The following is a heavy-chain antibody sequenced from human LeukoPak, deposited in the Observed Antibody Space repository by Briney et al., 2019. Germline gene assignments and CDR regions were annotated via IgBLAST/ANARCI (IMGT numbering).Heavy chain of an antibody. J-gene: IGHJ4*02. Sequence: SETLSLTCTVSGGSISSYYWSWIRQPPGKGLEWIGYIYYSGSTNYNPSLKSRVTISVDTSKNQFSLKLSSVTAADTAVYYCARDGGDGYNRFDYWGQGTLVTVSS. CDR2: IYYSGST. D-gene: IGHD5-24*01. V-gene: IGHV4-59*01. CDR1: GGSISSYY. CDR3: ARDGGDGYNRFDY.